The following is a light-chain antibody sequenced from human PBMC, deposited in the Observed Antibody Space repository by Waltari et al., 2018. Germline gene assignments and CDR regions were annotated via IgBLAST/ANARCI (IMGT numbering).Light chain of an antibody. Sequence: QSALTQPASVSGSPGQSITISCYGPSSDIGFYNYVSWYQQHPGKAPKLMIYDVSQRPSGVSDRFSGSKSGNTASLTISGLQAEDEADYYCNSYTGSSSWVFGGGTKVTVL. CDR1: SSDIGFYNY. V-gene: IGLV2-14*01. J-gene: IGLJ3*02. CDR3: NSYTGSSSWV. CDR2: DVS.